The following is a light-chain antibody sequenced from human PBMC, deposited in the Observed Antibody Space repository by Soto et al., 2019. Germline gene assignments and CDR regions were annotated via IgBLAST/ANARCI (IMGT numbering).Light chain of an antibody. CDR2: EGS. V-gene: IGLV2-23*01. CDR3: CSYAGGSTWV. J-gene: IGLJ3*02. Sequence: QSALTQPDSVSGSPGQSISISGSGTSSDVGSYNLVSWYQQHPGKAPKLMIYEGSKRPSGASNRFSGSKSGNTASLTISGLLAEDEADYYCCSYAGGSTWVFGGGTKLTVL. CDR1: SSDVGSYNL.